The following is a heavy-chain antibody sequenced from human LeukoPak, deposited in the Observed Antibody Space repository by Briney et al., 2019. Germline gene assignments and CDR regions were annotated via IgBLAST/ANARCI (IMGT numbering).Heavy chain of an antibody. CDR1: GGSISSYY. J-gene: IGHJ3*02. CDR3: ASAYSGYDLGAFDI. Sequence: SETLSLTRTVSGGSISSYYWSWIRQPPGKGLEWIGYIYYSGSTNYNPSLKSRVTISVDTSKNQFSLKLSSVTAADTALYYCASAYSGYDLGAFDIWGQGTMVTVSS. CDR2: IYYSGST. V-gene: IGHV4-59*12. D-gene: IGHD5-12*01.